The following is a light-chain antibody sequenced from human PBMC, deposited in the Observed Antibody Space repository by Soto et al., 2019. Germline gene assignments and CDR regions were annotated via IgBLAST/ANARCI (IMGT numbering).Light chain of an antibody. CDR2: DAS. CDR1: QSVSSN. CDR3: QHYSSSRGIT. V-gene: IGKV3-15*01. Sequence: KSQATVSVSPGERATLSCRASQSVSSNLAWYQQKPGQAPRLLISDASTRATGIPARFSGSGSGTEFPLTISRLEPEDFAVYYCQHYSSSRGITFGQRTRLEIK. J-gene: IGKJ5*01.